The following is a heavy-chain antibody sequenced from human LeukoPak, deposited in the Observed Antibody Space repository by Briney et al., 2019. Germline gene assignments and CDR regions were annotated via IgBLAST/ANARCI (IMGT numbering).Heavy chain of an antibody. CDR3: ARGGPAAGKQQLVPAFDI. CDR1: GGSFSGYY. D-gene: IGHD6-13*01. CDR2: INHSGST. V-gene: IGHV4-34*01. J-gene: IGHJ3*02. Sequence: SETLSLTCAVYGGSFSGYYWSWIRQPPGKGLEWIEEINHSGSTNYNPSLKSRVTISVDTSKNQFSLKLSSVTAADTAVYYCARGGPAAGKQQLVPAFDIWGQGTMVTVSS.